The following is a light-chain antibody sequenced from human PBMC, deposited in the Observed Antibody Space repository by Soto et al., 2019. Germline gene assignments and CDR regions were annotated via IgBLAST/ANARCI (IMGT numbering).Light chain of an antibody. CDR1: QDIRDY. J-gene: IGKJ1*01. CDR3: LHYHSYPRT. CDR2: AS. Sequence: DIQMAHFPSAMAACVGDGVTITGRASQDIRDYLAWFQHKPGNVPKRLIYASTLQSGVPSRFSGSGSGTEFTLTITGLQPEDFATYYCLHYHSYPRTFGRGTKVDIK. V-gene: IGKV1-17*03.